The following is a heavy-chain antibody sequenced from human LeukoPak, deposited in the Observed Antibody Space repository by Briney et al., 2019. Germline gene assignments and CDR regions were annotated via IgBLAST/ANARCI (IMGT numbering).Heavy chain of an antibody. CDR1: GFTFSTYS. D-gene: IGHD6-13*01. Sequence: GGSLRLSCAASGFTFSTYSMNWDRQAPGKGLEWVSSIGSGSSYISYADSVKGRFTISRDNAKNSLYLQMNSLRAEDTAVYYCARSAAGTASYDYWGQGTLVTVSS. J-gene: IGHJ4*02. V-gene: IGHV3-21*01. CDR3: ARSAAGTASYDY. CDR2: IGSGSSYI.